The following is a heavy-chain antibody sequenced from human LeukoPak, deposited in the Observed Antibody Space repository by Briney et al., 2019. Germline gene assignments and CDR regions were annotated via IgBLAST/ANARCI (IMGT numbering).Heavy chain of an antibody. CDR2: IYYSGST. V-gene: IGHV4-59*08. CDR1: GGSISSYY. CDR3: ATRGDYGVNDY. D-gene: IGHD4-17*01. Sequence: SETLSLTCTVSGGSISSYYWSWIRQPPGKGLEWIGYIYYSGSTNYNPSLKSRVTISVDTSKNQFSLKLRSVIAADTAIYYCATRGDYGVNDYWGQGTLVTVSS. J-gene: IGHJ4*02.